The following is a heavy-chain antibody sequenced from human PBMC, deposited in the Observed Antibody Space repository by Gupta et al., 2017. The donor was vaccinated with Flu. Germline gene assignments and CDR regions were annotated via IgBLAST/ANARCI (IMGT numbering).Heavy chain of an antibody. CDR3: ARGREAGTLSFYYYYIDV. V-gene: IGHV2-70*01. CDR2: IDWDGDK. J-gene: IGHJ6*03. CDR1: VFSLTSRGMP. Sequence: HVTLRESGPALVKATQTLTLPCTFAVFSLTSRGMPGNWXRXPPGQALEWLAVIDWDGDKYYGSSLRARGTVSADTSRHQVVLTMTDVDPADTATYFCARGREAGTLSFYYYYIDVWGKGTTVTVSS. D-gene: IGHD6-19*01.